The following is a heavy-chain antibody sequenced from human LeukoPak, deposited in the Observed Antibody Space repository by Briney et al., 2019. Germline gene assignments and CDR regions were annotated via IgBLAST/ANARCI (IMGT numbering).Heavy chain of an antibody. CDR2: ISTTSRYI. V-gene: IGHV3-21*01. Sequence: ETLSLTCTVSGGSISSGSYWWGWIRQAPGKGLEWVSSISTTSRYIYYADSVQGRFTVTRDNAKNSLSLQMNSLRADDTAVYYCARGNSDYDHDYWGQGTLVTVSS. CDR3: ARGNSDYDHDY. CDR1: GGSISSGSYW. J-gene: IGHJ4*02. D-gene: IGHD5-12*01.